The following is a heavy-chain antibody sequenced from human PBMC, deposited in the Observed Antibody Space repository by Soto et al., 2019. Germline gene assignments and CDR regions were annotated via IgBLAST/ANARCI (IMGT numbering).Heavy chain of an antibody. D-gene: IGHD3-22*01. J-gene: IGHJ4*02. V-gene: IGHV4-30-2*01. Sequence: QLQLQESGSGLVKPSQTLSLTCDVSGDSISSGGYSWNWIRQPPGKGLEWIGYIYHSGGTDYNPSLKSRVTITVDSSNNKFSLKLNSVTAADTAVYYCARDSRSGYYLEYWSQGTLVTVSS. CDR3: ARDSRSGYYLEY. CDR1: GDSISSGGYS. CDR2: IYHSGGT.